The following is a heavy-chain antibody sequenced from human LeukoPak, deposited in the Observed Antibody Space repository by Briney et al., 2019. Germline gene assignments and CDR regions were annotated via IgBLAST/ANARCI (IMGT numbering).Heavy chain of an antibody. J-gene: IGHJ6*02. Sequence: GGSLSLSCAVSGFTFSSYSMNWVRQAPGKGLEWVSYISSTSSTIYYADSVKGRFTISRDNAKNSLYLQMNSLRAEDTAVYYCARVRGYGGYYYYGMDVWGQGTTVTVSS. D-gene: IGHD4-23*01. CDR1: GFTFSSYS. V-gene: IGHV3-48*04. CDR3: ARVRGYGGYYYYGMDV. CDR2: ISSTSSTI.